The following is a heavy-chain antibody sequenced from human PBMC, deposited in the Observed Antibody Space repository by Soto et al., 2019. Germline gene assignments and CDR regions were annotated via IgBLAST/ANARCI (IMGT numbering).Heavy chain of an antibody. V-gene: IGHV1-46*01. D-gene: IGHD3-3*01. CDR3: ARGGSTIFGVVIPPYYYYYGMDV. J-gene: IGHJ6*02. Sequence: ASVKVSCKASGYTFTSYYMHWVRQAPGQGLEWMGIINPSGGSTSYAQKFQGRVTMTRDTSTSTVYMELSSLRSEDTAVYYCARGGSTIFGVVIPPYYYYYGMDVWGQGTTVTVSS. CDR2: INPSGGST. CDR1: GYTFTSYY.